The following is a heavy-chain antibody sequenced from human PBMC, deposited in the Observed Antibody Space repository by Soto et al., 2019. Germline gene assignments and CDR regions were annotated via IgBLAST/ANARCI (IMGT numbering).Heavy chain of an antibody. CDR1: RLSRSNCG. CDR3: ASGLVRGTDS. Sequence: RLSGAAGRLSRSNCGMHWVPQAPGKGLEWVAMIWHDGNNKYYAESVRGRFIISRGSAKNRLYLHSNNLRAEDTAVYYCASGLVRGTDS. CDR2: IWHDGNNK. V-gene: IGHV3-33*01. J-gene: IGHJ5*01. D-gene: IGHD1-26*01.